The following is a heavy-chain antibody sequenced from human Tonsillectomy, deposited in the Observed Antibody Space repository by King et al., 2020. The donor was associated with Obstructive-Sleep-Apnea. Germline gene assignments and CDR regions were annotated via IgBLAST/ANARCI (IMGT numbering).Heavy chain of an antibody. V-gene: IGHV3-30*02. CDR2: LRYNGNDK. CDR1: GFTFNSYG. Sequence: VQLVESGGGVVQPGGSLRLSCAASGFTFNSYGMHWVRQAPGKGLEWVAFLRYNGNDKYYADSVKGRFTISRDNSKNTLYLQMNSLRPEDTAVYYCAKDMSPYYDRSGYPLGYWGQGTLVTVSS. CDR3: AKDMSPYYDRSGYPLGY. D-gene: IGHD3-22*01. J-gene: IGHJ4*02.